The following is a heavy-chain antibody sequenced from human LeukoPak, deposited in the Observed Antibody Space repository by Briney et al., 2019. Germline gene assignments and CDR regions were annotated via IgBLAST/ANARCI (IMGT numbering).Heavy chain of an antibody. Sequence: SETLSLTCTVSGVSISGYYWTWLRQPPGKGLEWIGYIYYSGSAYYNPSLKSRVAMSVDTSKNQFSLKLSSVSTADTAVYYCARAGGYSGYASNWGQGTLVTVSS. V-gene: IGHV4-59*01. CDR2: IYYSGSA. CDR3: ARAGGYSGYASN. D-gene: IGHD5-12*01. J-gene: IGHJ4*02. CDR1: GVSISGYY.